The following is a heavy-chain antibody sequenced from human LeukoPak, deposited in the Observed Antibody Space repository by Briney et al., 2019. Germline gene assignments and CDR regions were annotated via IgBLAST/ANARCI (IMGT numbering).Heavy chain of an antibody. CDR2: IYYSGNT. CDR3: VRHRAYCDGDCYSQYFDY. V-gene: IGHV4-39*01. D-gene: IGHD2-21*02. Sequence: SETLSLTCTVSGGSISSGSYYWGWIRPPPGKGLEWVGSIYYSGNTNYNPSLKSRVTMSVDTSKNHFSLRLRSVTAADTAVFYCVRHRAYCDGDCYSQYFDYWGQGALVTVSS. CDR1: GGSISSGSYY. J-gene: IGHJ4*02.